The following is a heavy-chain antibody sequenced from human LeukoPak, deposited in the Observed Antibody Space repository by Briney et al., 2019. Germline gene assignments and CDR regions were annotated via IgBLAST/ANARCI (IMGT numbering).Heavy chain of an antibody. CDR1: GFTFSSYA. V-gene: IGHV3-23*01. Sequence: PGGSLRLSCAASGFTFSSYAMSWVRQAPGKGLEWVSAISGSGGSTYYADSVKGRFTISRDNAKNTLYLQMNSLRVEDTAIYYCARSHYSGARQEYWGQGALVTVSS. CDR3: ARSHYSGARQEY. J-gene: IGHJ4*02. D-gene: IGHD6-19*01. CDR2: ISGSGGST.